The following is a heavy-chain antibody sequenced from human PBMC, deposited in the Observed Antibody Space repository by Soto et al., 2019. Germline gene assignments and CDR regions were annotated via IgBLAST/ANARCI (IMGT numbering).Heavy chain of an antibody. CDR1: GGSITSSSYY. J-gene: IGHJ4*02. Sequence: SETLSLTCAVSGGSITSSSYYWGWIRQAPGRGLEWIGTIYYRGYTYYNPSLESRVTISADTAKNQLSLNLRSVTAADTAVYYCASPAGADYTFDYWGQGILVTVSS. D-gene: IGHD4-4*01. CDR2: IYYRGYT. CDR3: ASPAGADYTFDY. V-gene: IGHV4-39*01.